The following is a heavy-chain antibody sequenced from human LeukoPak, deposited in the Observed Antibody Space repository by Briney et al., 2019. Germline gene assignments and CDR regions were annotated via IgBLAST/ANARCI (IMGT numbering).Heavy chain of an antibody. D-gene: IGHD6-19*01. CDR2: IRGSGGGT. J-gene: IGHJ4*02. CDR3: AKAGIGVVGYFDY. Sequence: GGSLRLSWAASGFTFNSYAMSWVRQAPGKGLELVSAIRGSGGGTYYADSVKGRFTISRDNSKNTLYLQMNSLRDEDKALYYCAKAGIGVVGYFDYWGQGTLVTVSS. V-gene: IGHV3-23*01. CDR1: GFTFNSYA.